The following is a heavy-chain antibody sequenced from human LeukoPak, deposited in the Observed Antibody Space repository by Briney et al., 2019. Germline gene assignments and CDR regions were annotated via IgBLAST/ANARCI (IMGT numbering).Heavy chain of an antibody. D-gene: IGHD6-19*01. V-gene: IGHV3-11*01. J-gene: IGHJ6*02. CDR1: GFTFSDYY. CDR3: ARVSVAYHDYYYGMDV. Sequence: GGSLRLSCAASGFTFSDYYMSWIRQAPGKGLEWVSYISSSGSTIYYADSVKGRFTISRDNAKNSLYLQMNSLRAEDTAVYYCARVSVAYHDYYYGMDVWGQGTTVTVSS. CDR2: ISSSGSTI.